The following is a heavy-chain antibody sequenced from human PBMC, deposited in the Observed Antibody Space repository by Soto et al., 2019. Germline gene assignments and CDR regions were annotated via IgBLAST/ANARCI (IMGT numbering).Heavy chain of an antibody. Sequence: SETLSLTCTVSGGSISSSSYYWGWIRQPPGKGLEWIGSIYYSGSTYYNPSLKSRVTISVDTSKNQFSLKLSSVTAADTAVYYCARRSIHWYFDLWGRGTLVTVVL. CDR3: ARRSIHWYFDL. J-gene: IGHJ2*01. CDR1: GGSISSSSYY. V-gene: IGHV4-39*01. D-gene: IGHD2-21*01. CDR2: IYYSGST.